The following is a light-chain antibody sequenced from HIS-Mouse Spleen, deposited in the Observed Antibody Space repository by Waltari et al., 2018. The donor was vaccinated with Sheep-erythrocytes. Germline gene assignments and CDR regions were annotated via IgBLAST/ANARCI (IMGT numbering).Light chain of an antibody. J-gene: IGKJ1*01. V-gene: IGKV3-11*01. Sequence: IVLTQSPATLSLSPGERATPSCRASQSVSSYLAWYQQKPGQAPRLLIYDASNRATGIPARFSGSGSGTDFTLTISSLEPEDFAVYYCQQRSNWPPTFGQGTKVEIK. CDR1: QSVSSY. CDR3: QQRSNWPPT. CDR2: DAS.